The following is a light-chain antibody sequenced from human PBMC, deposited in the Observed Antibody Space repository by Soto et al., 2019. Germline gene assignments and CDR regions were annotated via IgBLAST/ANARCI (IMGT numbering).Light chain of an antibody. CDR2: GPS. CDR1: QSISSN. V-gene: IGKV3-15*01. Sequence: EVVVTQSPATLSVSPGERATLSCRASQSISSNLAWYQQKPGQAPRLLIYGPSTRATGIPARFSGSGSGTEFTLTISSLQSEDFAVYYCQQYNNWPLAFGQGTRLEIK. CDR3: QQYNNWPLA. J-gene: IGKJ5*01.